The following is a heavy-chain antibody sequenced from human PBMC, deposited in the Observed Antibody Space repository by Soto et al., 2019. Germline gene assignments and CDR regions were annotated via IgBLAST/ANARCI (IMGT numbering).Heavy chain of an antibody. D-gene: IGHD3-9*01. V-gene: IGHV4-59*08. CDR2: IYHSGSS. CDR1: GGSISSYY. J-gene: IGHJ4*02. CDR3: VRFWPPPYSDALTDYTDAFDY. Sequence: SETLSRTCTVSGGSISSYYWSWIRQPPGKGLEWIGYIYHSGSSNYNPSLKSRVTILLDTSKNQLSLKLSSVTAADTAVYYCVRFWPPPYSDALTDYTDAFDYGGQGTLVTLTS.